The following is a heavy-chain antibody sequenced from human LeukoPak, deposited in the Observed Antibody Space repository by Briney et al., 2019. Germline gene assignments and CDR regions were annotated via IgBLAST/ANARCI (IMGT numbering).Heavy chain of an antibody. J-gene: IGHJ4*02. CDR2: ISGSGGST. CDR3: AKAGAGGSSYDY. CDR1: GFTFATYT. D-gene: IGHD3-16*01. V-gene: IGHV3-23*01. Sequence: PGGSLRLSCAASGFTFATYTMGWVRQAPGQGLEWVSDISGSGGSTYYADSVRGRFTISRDNSRNTLFLQMNSLRVEGTAIYHCAKAGAGGSSYDYWGQGTLVTVSS.